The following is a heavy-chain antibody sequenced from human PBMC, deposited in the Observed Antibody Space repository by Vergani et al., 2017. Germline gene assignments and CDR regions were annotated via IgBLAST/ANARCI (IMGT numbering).Heavy chain of an antibody. Sequence: QVQLVESGGGVVQPGRSLRLSCAASGFTFSDYYMSWIRQAPGKGLEWVSYISSSSSYTNYADSVKGRFTISRDNAKNSLYLQMNSLRAEDTAVYYCAGSDYAQNGFDPWGQGTLVTVSS. D-gene: IGHD4-17*01. CDR3: AGSDYAQNGFDP. CDR2: ISSSSSYT. J-gene: IGHJ5*02. CDR1: GFTFSDYY. V-gene: IGHV3-11*06.